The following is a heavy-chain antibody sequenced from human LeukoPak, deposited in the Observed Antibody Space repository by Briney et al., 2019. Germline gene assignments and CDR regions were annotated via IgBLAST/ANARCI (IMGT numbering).Heavy chain of an antibody. V-gene: IGHV3-53*01. D-gene: IGHD3-16*01. CDR1: GFTVSSNY. J-gene: IGHJ3*02. CDR2: IYSGGST. CDR3: ARGDFGPDAFDI. Sequence: GGSLRLSCAASGFTVSSNYMSWVRQAPGKGLEWVPVIYSGGSTYYADSVKGRFTISRDNSKNTLYLQMNSLRAEDTAVYYCARGDFGPDAFDIWGQGTMVTVSS.